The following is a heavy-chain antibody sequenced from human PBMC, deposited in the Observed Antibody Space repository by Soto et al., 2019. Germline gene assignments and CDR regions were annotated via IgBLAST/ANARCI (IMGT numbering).Heavy chain of an antibody. D-gene: IGHD2-21*01. CDR3: ARAFLLLKREYNWFDP. J-gene: IGHJ5*02. CDR2: IYYSGST. Sequence: SETLSLTCTVSGGSISSGGYYWSWIRQHPGKGLEWIGYIYYSGSTYYNPSLKSRVTISVDTSKNQFSLKPSSVTAADTAVYYCARAFLLLKREYNWFDPWGQGTLVTVSS. V-gene: IGHV4-31*03. CDR1: GGSISSGGYY.